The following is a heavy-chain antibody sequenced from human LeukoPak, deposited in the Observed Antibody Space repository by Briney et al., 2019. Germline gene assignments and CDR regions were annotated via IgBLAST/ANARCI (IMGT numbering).Heavy chain of an antibody. CDR2: IHSSGST. CDR3: ARIYDTSSYYYYYSDY. J-gene: IGHJ4*02. D-gene: IGHD3-22*01. CDR1: GGSVSGRY. V-gene: IGHV4-59*02. Sequence: SETLSLTCTVSGGSVSGRYWNWIRQAPGKGLEWIGYIHSSGSTSYNPSLKSRVTISVDTSNNQFSLTLSSVTAADTAVYYCARIYDTSSYYYYYSDYWGQGTLVTVSS.